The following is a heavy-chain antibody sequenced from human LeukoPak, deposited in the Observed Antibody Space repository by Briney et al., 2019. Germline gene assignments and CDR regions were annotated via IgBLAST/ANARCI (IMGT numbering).Heavy chain of an antibody. Sequence: GGSLRLSCAASGFMFSSYAMHWVRQAPGEGLEWVGVIAYDASNEFYVESLKGRFTISRDNSKNTLYLQMDFLRPEDTAVYYCARQNRRLLPGYLDYWGQGTLVTVSS. CDR1: GFMFSSYA. J-gene: IGHJ4*02. V-gene: IGHV3-30*03. CDR2: IAYDASNE. CDR3: ARQNRRLLPGYLDY. D-gene: IGHD1-14*01.